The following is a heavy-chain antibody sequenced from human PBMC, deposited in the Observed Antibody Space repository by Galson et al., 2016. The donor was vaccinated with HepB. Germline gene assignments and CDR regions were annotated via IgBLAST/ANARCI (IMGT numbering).Heavy chain of an antibody. CDR2: ISSSGTTL. D-gene: IGHD2-15*01. CDR3: ARGFCSGGTCFDP. V-gene: IGHV3-11*01. Sequence: SLRLSCAASGFTFSDYYISWIRQAPGKGLEWVSAISSSGTTLYYADSVRGRFTISRDNAKNSLYLQMSSLRAEDTAVYYRARGFCSGGTCFDPWGQGTLVTVSS. J-gene: IGHJ5*02. CDR1: GFTFSDYY.